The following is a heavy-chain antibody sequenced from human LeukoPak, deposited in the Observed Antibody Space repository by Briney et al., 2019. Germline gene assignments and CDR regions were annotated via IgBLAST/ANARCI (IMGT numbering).Heavy chain of an antibody. Sequence: GGSLRLSCAASGFTFSSYSMNWVRQAPGKGLEWVSSISSSSSYVYYADSVKGRFTISRDNAKNSLYLQMNSLRAEDTAVYYCAKDDDWGRYKHWGQGTLVTVSS. J-gene: IGHJ1*01. CDR3: AKDDDWGRYKH. CDR1: GFTFSSYS. D-gene: IGHD3-16*01. CDR2: ISSSSSYV. V-gene: IGHV3-21*01.